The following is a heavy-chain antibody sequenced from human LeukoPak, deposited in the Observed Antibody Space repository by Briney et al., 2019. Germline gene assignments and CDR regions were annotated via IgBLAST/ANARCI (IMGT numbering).Heavy chain of an antibody. V-gene: IGHV3-30*04. J-gene: IGHJ3*02. CDR2: ISYDGSNK. CDR3: ARDSAYSGYDHAFDI. D-gene: IGHD5-12*01. Sequence: GRSLRLSCAASGFTFSSYAVHWVRQAPGKGLEWVAVISYDGSNKYYADSVKGRFTISRDNSKNTLYLQMNSLRAEDTAVYYCARDSAYSGYDHAFDIWGQGTMVTVSS. CDR1: GFTFSSYA.